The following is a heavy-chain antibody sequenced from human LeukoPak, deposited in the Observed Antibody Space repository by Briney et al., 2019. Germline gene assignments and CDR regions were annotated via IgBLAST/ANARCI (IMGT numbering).Heavy chain of an antibody. V-gene: IGHV3-30*18. Sequence: GRSLRLSCAASGFTFSSYGMHWVRQAPGKGLDWVAVISYDGSNKYYADSVKGRFTISRDNSKNTLFLQMNSLRAEDTAVYYCAKGSNRGVATIDYWGQGTLVIVSS. D-gene: IGHD5-12*01. CDR2: ISYDGSNK. J-gene: IGHJ4*02. CDR1: GFTFSSYG. CDR3: AKGSNRGVATIDY.